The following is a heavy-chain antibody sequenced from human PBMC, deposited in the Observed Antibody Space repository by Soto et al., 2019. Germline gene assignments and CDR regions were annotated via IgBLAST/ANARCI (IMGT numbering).Heavy chain of an antibody. D-gene: IGHD6-19*01. CDR2: ISWNSGSI. V-gene: IGHV3-9*01. CDR1: GFTFDDYA. Sequence: EVQLVESGGGLVQPGRSLRLSCAASGFTFDDYAMHWVRQAPGKGLEWVSGISWNSGSIGYADSVKGRFTISRDNAKNSLYLQMNSLRAEDTALYYCAQDRGLVLSFYFDYWGQGTLVTVS. CDR3: AQDRGLVLSFYFDY. J-gene: IGHJ4*02.